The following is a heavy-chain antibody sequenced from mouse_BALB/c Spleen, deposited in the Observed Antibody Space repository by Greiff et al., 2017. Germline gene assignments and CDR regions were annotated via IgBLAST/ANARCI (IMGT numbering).Heavy chain of an antibody. Sequence: QVQLKESGPGLVQPSQSLSITCTVSGFSLTSYGVHWVRQSPGKGLEWLGVIWSGGSTDYNAAFISRLSISKDNSKSQVFFKMNSLQANDTAIYYCARYYYGSSSSWFAYWGQGTLVTVSA. CDR3: ARYYYGSSSSWFAY. D-gene: IGHD1-1*01. V-gene: IGHV2-2*02. CDR2: IWSGGST. CDR1: GFSLTSYG. J-gene: IGHJ3*01.